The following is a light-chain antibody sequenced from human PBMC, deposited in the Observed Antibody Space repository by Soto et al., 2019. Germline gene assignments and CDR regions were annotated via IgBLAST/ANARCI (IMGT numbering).Light chain of an antibody. V-gene: IGLV4-69*01. CDR2: LNSDGSD. CDR3: QTWGTGYVV. CDR1: SGHSSYS. J-gene: IGLJ2*01. Sequence: QLVLTQSPSASASLGASVKLTCTLSSGHSSYSIAWHQQQPEEGPRFLMNLNSDGSDTRGDGIPDRFSGSSSGAERYLTISSLQSEYAADSFCQTWGTGYVVFGGGTKLTAL.